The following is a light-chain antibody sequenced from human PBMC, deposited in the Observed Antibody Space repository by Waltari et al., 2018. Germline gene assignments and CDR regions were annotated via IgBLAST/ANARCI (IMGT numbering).Light chain of an antibody. CDR2: LNSDGSH. CDR3: QTWDTGIPVV. CDR1: SGHSSSA. Sequence: QLVLTQSPSASASLGASVKLTCTLSSGHSSSAIAWHQQQPEEGPRFLLKLNSDGSHYKGDGIPQRFSGSSSGAERYLTISSVQSEDEADYYCQTWDTGIPVVFGGGTKLTVL. J-gene: IGLJ2*01. V-gene: IGLV4-69*01.